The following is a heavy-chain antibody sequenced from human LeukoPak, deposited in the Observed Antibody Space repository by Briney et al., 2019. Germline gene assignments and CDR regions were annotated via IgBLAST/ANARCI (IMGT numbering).Heavy chain of an antibody. CDR3: ARDRPTPGDCTSTTCYRWFDP. CDR2: ISSSGST. J-gene: IGHJ5*02. V-gene: IGHV4-61*02. CDR1: GGSISSGDYY. D-gene: IGHD2-2*01. Sequence: SETLSLTCTVSGGSISSGDYYWSWIRQPAGKGLEWIGRISSSGSTNYNPSLRSRITMSADTSKNQLSLKLSSVTAADTAVYYCARDRPTPGDCTSTTCYRWFDPWGQGTLVSVSS.